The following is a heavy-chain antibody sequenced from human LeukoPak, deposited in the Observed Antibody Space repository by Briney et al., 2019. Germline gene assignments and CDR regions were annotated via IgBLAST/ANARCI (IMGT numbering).Heavy chain of an antibody. J-gene: IGHJ4*02. D-gene: IGHD1-26*01. CDR3: ARAGSYYRNLGY. CDR2: IYYSGST. V-gene: IGHV4-31*03. Sequence: PSETLSLTCTVSGGSISSGGYYWSWIRPHPGTGLEWIGYIYYSGSTYYNPSLKSRVTISVDTSKNQFSLKLSSVTAADTAVYYCARAGSYYRNLGYWGQGTLVTVSS. CDR1: GGSISSGGYY.